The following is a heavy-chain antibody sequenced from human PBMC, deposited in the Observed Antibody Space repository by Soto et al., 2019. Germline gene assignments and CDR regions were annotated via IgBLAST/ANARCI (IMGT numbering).Heavy chain of an antibody. CDR1: GFTFSSYS. V-gene: IGHV3-21*01. Sequence: EVQLVESGGGLVKPGGSLRLSCAASGFTFSSYSMNWVRQAPGKGLEWVSSISSSSSYIYYADSVKGRFTISRDNAKNSLYLQMNSLRAEYTAVYYCARVRRQQQLGWFDPWGQGTLVNVSS. D-gene: IGHD6-13*01. J-gene: IGHJ5*02. CDR3: ARVRRQQQLGWFDP. CDR2: ISSSSSYI.